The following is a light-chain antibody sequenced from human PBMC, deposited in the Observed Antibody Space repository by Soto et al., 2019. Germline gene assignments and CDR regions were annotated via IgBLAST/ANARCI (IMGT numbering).Light chain of an antibody. CDR3: QQYNNWPPIT. CDR1: QSVSSK. CDR2: GAS. V-gene: IGKV3-15*01. J-gene: IGKJ5*01. Sequence: EIVLTQSPATLSLSPGERATLYCSASQSVSSKLAWYQQKPGQAPRLLIYGASTRATGIPARFSGSGSGTEFTLTISSLQSEDFAIYYCQQYNNWPPITFGQGTRLEI.